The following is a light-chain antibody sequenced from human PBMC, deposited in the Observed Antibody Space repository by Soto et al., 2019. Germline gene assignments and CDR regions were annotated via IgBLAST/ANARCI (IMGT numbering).Light chain of an antibody. J-gene: IGKJ3*01. CDR2: GAS. Sequence: EIVMTQSPATLSLSPGERATLSCRASQSVNSNLAWYQQKPGQAPRLLIYGASTRATGLPARFSGSGSGTEFTLTISSLQSEDFALYYCQQYNIWPPIFTFGPGTKVDIK. CDR1: QSVNSN. V-gene: IGKV3-15*01. CDR3: QQYNIWPPIFT.